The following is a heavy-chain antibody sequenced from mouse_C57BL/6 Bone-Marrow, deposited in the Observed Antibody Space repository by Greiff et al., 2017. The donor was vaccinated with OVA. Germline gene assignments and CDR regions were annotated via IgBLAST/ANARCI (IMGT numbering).Heavy chain of an antibody. V-gene: IGHV1-76*01. CDR1: GYTFTDYY. J-gene: IGHJ2*01. D-gene: IGHD1-1*01. CDR3: AVYYYGSSYDFDY. CDR2: IYPGSGNT. Sequence: VQLQESGAELVRPGASVKLSCKASGYTFTDYYINWVKQRPGQGLEWIARIYPGSGNTYYNEKFKGKATLTAEKSSSTAYMQLSSLTSEDSAVYFCAVYYYGSSYDFDYWGQGTTLTVSS.